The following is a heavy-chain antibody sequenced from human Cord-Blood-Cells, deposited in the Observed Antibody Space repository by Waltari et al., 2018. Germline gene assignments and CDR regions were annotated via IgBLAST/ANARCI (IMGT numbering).Heavy chain of an antibody. CDR2: ISAYNGNT. D-gene: IGHD3-10*01. J-gene: IGHJ4*02. CDR3: ARSGMRDYYGSGSYYDY. V-gene: IGHV1-18*01. CDR1: GYTFTRYG. Sequence: QVQLVQSGAEVKKPGASVKVSCKASGYTFTRYGISWVRQAPGQGLEWMGWISAYNGNTNYAQKLQGRVTMTTDTSTSTAYMELRSLRSDDTAVYYCARSGMRDYYGSGSYYDYWGQGTLVTVSS.